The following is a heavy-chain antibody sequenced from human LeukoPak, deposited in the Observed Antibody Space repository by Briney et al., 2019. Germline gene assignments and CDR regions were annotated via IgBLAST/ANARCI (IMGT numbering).Heavy chain of an antibody. CDR2: INPNSGGT. V-gene: IGHV1-2*02. J-gene: IGHJ5*02. CDR1: GYTFTGYY. Sequence: ASVKVSCKASGYTFTGYYMHWVRQAPGQGLEWMGWINPNSGGTNYAQKFQGRVTMTRDTSISTAYMELSRPRSDDTAVYYCAREMIRGVIITENWFDPWGQGTLVTVSS. D-gene: IGHD3-10*01. CDR3: AREMIRGVIITENWFDP.